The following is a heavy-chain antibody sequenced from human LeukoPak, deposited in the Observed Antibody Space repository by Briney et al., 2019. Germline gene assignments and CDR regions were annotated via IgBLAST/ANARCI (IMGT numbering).Heavy chain of an antibody. V-gene: IGHV4-59*01. CDR3: ARDGWDSSRHYYFDY. J-gene: IGHJ4*02. D-gene: IGHD6-13*01. CDR1: GGSISSYY. Sequence: KPSETLSLTCTVSGGSISSYYWSWIRQPPGKGLEWIGYIYYSGSTNYNPSLKSRVTISIDTSKNQFSLKLNSVTAADTAVYYCARDGWDSSRHYYFDYWGQGTLVTVSS. CDR2: IYYSGST.